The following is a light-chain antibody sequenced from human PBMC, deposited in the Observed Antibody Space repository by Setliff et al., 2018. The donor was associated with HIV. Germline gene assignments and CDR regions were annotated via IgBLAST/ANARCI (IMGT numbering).Light chain of an antibody. Sequence: QSVLTQPASVSGSPGQSITISCTGTSSDVGGYNYVSWYQQHPGKAPKFMIYDVINRPSGVSDRFSGSKSGNTASLTISGLQTEDEADYFCSSYTSSSHIYVFGTGTKVTVL. V-gene: IGLV2-14*03. CDR1: SSDVGGYNY. CDR3: SSYTSSSHIYV. J-gene: IGLJ1*01. CDR2: DVI.